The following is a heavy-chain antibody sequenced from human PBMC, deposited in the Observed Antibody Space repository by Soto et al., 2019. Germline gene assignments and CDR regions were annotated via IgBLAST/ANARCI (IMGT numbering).Heavy chain of an antibody. Sequence: QVQLVESGGGVVQPGRSLRLSCAASGFTLSRFAMHWVRQAPGKGLEWVAIIAYDGNQRYYAASVKGRFSISRDNSKNTLYLKMDSLRAEDTAVYYCARDPGRGGYDGWIGYYGDSWGQGTLVIVSS. D-gene: IGHD3-3*01. V-gene: IGHV3-30-3*01. CDR3: ARDPGRGGYDGWIGYYGDS. CDR2: IAYDGNQR. CDR1: GFTLSRFA. J-gene: IGHJ4*02.